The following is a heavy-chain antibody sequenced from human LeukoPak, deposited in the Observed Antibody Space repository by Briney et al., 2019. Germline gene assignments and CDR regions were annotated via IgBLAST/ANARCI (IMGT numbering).Heavy chain of an antibody. J-gene: IGHJ4*02. CDR2: VDPEDGET. D-gene: IGHD2-2*01. V-gene: IGHV1-69-2*01. CDR3: ATGLGYCSSTSCPDY. Sequence: ATVKISCKVSGYTFTDYYMHWVQQAPGKGLEWMGLVDPEDGETIYAEKCQGRVTITADTSTDTAYMELSSLRSEDTAVYYCATGLGYCSSTSCPDYWGQGTLVTVSS. CDR1: GYTFTDYY.